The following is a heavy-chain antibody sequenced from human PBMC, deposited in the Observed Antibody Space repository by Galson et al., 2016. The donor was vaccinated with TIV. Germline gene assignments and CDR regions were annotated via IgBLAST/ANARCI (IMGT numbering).Heavy chain of an antibody. CDR1: GYTFSKYY. CDR2: INPSDGTT. V-gene: IGHV1-46*03. CDR3: VSGMGSGRPRNFDY. Sequence: SVKVSCKASGYTFSKYYMHWVRQAPGQGLEWMGIINPSDGTTVYAQSFQGRVTMTRDTSTSTVYMELSSLTSEDTAVSYCVSGMGSGRPRNFDYWGQGTLVTVST. D-gene: IGHD3-10*01. J-gene: IGHJ4*02.